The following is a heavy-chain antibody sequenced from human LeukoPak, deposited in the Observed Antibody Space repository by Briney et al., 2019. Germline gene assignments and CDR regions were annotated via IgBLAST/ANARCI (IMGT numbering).Heavy chain of an antibody. Sequence: GGSLRLSCAASGFTVSSNYMSWVRQAPGKGLEWVSVIYSGGSTYYADSVKGRFTISRDNSKNTLYLQMNSLRAEDTAVYYCARDDFGRGNMDVWGKGTTVTVSS. CDR1: GFTVSSNY. V-gene: IGHV3-53*01. CDR3: ARDDFGRGNMDV. J-gene: IGHJ6*03. CDR2: IYSGGST. D-gene: IGHD3/OR15-3a*01.